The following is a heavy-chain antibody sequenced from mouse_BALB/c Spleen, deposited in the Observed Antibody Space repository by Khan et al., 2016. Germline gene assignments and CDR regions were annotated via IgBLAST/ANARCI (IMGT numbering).Heavy chain of an antibody. V-gene: IGHV4-1*02. CDR3: ASLLWYSSDDAMEY. CDR1: GFDFSRYW. D-gene: IGHD2-10*01. Sequence: EVKLLESGGGLVQPGGSLQLSCAASGFDFSRYWMSWVRQSPGKGLEWIGEITPDSTTIYCTPSLKDKFIIDRANAKNTQYLQTSKCKTEDTAVYYWASLLWYSSDDAMEYWDQRTSVTVSA. CDR2: ITPDSTTI. J-gene: IGHJ4*01.